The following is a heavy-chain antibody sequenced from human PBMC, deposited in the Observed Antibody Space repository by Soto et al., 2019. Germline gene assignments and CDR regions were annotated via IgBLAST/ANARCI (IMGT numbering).Heavy chain of an antibody. D-gene: IGHD2-15*01. CDR1: GNSFTTYW. V-gene: IGHV5-51*01. J-gene: IGHJ5*02. CDR3: ARRNGGSSPQMGP. CDR2: IYVGDSDT. Sequence: PGESLKISCKGSGNSFTTYWINWVRQMPGKGLEWMGLIYVGDSDTRYSPSFQGQVTISADKSISTAYLQWSSLKASDTAMYYCARRNGGSSPQMGPWGRGTLVTVSS.